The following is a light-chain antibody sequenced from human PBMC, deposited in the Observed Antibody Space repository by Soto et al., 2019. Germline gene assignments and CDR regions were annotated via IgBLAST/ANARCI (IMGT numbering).Light chain of an antibody. CDR3: SSYTRSSRPPVV. CDR1: SSDVGGYNY. CDR2: DVS. J-gene: IGLJ2*01. Sequence: QSALTQPASVSGSPGQSITISCTGTSSDVGGYNYVSWYQQHPVKAPKVMIYDVSNRPSGVSNRFSGSKSGITASLTISGLHAEDEEDYYCSSYTRSSRPPVVFGGGTKLTVL. V-gene: IGLV2-14*01.